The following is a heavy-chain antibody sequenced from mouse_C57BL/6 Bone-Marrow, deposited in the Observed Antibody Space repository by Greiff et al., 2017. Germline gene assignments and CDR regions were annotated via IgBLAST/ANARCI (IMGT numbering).Heavy chain of an antibody. V-gene: IGHV1-52*01. Sequence: VQLQQPGAELVRPGSSVKLSCKASGYTFTSYWMHWVKQRPIQGLEWIGNIDPSDSETHYNQKFKDKATLTVDKSSSTAYMQLSSLTSEDSAVYYCAREDWDWYFDVCGTRTTVTVSS. J-gene: IGHJ1*03. CDR3: AREDWDWYFDV. D-gene: IGHD4-1*01. CDR2: IDPSDSET. CDR1: GYTFTSYW.